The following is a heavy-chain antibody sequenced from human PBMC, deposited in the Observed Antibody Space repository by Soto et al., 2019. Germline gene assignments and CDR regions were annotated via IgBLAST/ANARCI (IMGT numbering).Heavy chain of an antibody. CDR3: ARDRGWYLFDY. V-gene: IGHV3-74*01. J-gene: IGHJ4*02. CDR2: TNSDGSDT. CDR1: GLTFSSYW. D-gene: IGHD6-19*01. Sequence: PGGSLRLSCAASGLTFSSYWMHWVRQAPGKGLVWVSRTNSDGSDTSYADSVKGQFTISRDNAKNTLYLQMNSLRAEDTAVCYCARDRGWYLFDYWGQGTLVTVSS.